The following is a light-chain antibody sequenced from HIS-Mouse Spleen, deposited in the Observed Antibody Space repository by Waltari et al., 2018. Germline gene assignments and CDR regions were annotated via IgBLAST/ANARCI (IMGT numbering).Light chain of an antibody. Sequence: QSALTQPASVSGSPGQSITISCTGTSSDVGGCNDVSWYQQHPGKAPKLMIYEVSNRPSGVSHRFSGSKSGNTASLTISGLQAEDEADYYCSSYTSSSAVVFGGGTKLTVL. CDR1: SSDVGGCND. CDR2: EVS. J-gene: IGLJ2*01. V-gene: IGLV2-14*01. CDR3: SSYTSSSAVV.